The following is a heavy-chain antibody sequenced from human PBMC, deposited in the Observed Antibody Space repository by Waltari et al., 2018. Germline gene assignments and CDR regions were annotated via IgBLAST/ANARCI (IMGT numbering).Heavy chain of an antibody. CDR3: ARDRGRGIYLDS. J-gene: IGHJ4*02. CDR2: VQGSGRT. D-gene: IGHD2-15*01. Sequence: QLQLQESGPGLVKPSGTLSLTCVVSGDSMSSTDWWGWVRQSPEKGLEWIGQVQGSGRTNYNPSFASRVSVSVDTSTNQFSLKVTSATAADTAVYFCARDRGRGIYLDSWGQGVLVTVSP. CDR1: GDSMSSTDW. V-gene: IGHV4-4*02.